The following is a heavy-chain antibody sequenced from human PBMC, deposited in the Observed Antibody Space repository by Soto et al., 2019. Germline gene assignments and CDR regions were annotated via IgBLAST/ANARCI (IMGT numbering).Heavy chain of an antibody. J-gene: IGHJ4*02. CDR2: ISDNSSVI. D-gene: IGHD1-1*01. CDR3: ATEGAKTTWNFDY. V-gene: IGHV3-48*02. Sequence: GGSLRLSCAASGFTFSTYSINWVRQAPGKGLEWISYISDNSSVIYYADAVKGRFTISRDNAKNSLYLQMNSLRDEDTAVYYCATEGAKTTWNFDYWGQGTVVTVSS. CDR1: GFTFSTYS.